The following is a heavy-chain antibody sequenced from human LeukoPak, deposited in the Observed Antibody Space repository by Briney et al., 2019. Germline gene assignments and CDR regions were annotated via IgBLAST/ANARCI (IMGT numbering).Heavy chain of an antibody. J-gene: IGHJ4*02. CDR2: ISDSGGRP. Sequence: SAISDSGGRPFYAGSVKGGFTISRDNSKNTLYLQMNSLRAEDTAVYYCAKPRIGYYNFDYWGQGTLVTVSS. V-gene: IGHV3-23*01. D-gene: IGHD3-3*01. CDR3: AKPRIGYYNFDY.